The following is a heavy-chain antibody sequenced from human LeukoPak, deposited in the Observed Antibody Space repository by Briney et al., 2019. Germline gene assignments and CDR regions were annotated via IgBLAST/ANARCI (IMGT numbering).Heavy chain of an antibody. CDR1: GSTFNTYG. D-gene: IGHD2-15*01. Sequence: ASVKVSCTASGSTFNTYGISWVRQAPRQGREWMGWISTYNGDTNYVHGLQGRDTLTTDTSTSTAYMELMSLRSDNTAAYYCLGDAQGPRLTPDTWGQRAL. V-gene: IGHV1-18*01. CDR3: LGDAQGPRLTPDT. CDR2: ISTYNGDT. J-gene: IGHJ5*02.